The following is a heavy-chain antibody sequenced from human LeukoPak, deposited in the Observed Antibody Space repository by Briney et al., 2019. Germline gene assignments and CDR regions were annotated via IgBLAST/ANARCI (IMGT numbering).Heavy chain of an antibody. J-gene: IGHJ4*02. CDR1: GFTFSSYG. D-gene: IGHD3-16*02. V-gene: IGHV3-33*01. CDR2: IWYDVSNK. CDR3: ARGHKPLMITFGGVIEYYFDY. Sequence: GGSLRLSCAASGFTFSSYGMHWVRQAPGKGLEWVAVIWYDVSNKYYADSVKGRFTISRDNSKNTLYLQMNSLRAEDTAVYYCARGHKPLMITFGGVIEYYFDYWGQGTLVTVSS.